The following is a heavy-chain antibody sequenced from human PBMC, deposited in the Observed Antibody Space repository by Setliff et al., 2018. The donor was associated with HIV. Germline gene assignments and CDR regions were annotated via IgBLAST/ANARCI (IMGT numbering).Heavy chain of an antibody. CDR2: INPNSGGT. J-gene: IGHJ4*02. V-gene: IGHV1-2*06. Sequence: ASVKVSCKASQYTFTGYYMHWVRQAPGQGLEWMGRINPNSGGTDYSQRFQGRVTMTRDLSISTAYMKLSSLRSDDKAVYFCGRANIVGATGPDYWGQGTLVTVSS. CDR1: QYTFTGYY. CDR3: GRANIVGATGPDY. D-gene: IGHD1-26*01.